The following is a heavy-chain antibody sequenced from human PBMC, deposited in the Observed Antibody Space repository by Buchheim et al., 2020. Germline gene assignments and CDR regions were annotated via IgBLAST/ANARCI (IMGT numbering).Heavy chain of an antibody. Sequence: EVQLVQSGGGLVQPGGSLRLSCAASGIPVSSNYMSWVRQSPEKGLEWVSVLYTSGKSYYTDAVKGRFIVSRDDSETPLYLQMNGLRPEDTAVYYCASPGYSSGWYAYWGQGT. CDR2: LYTSGKS. CDR3: ASPGYSSGWYAY. D-gene: IGHD6-19*01. V-gene: IGHV3-66*02. J-gene: IGHJ4*02. CDR1: GIPVSSNY.